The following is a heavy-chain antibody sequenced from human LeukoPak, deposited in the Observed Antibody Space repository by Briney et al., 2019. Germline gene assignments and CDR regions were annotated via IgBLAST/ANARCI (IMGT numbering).Heavy chain of an antibody. CDR2: ISAYNADT. CDR3: ARDPGQYYDILTGYYTPYYFDY. V-gene: IGHV1-18*01. Sequence: GASVKVSCKASGYTFTSYGISWVRQAPGQGLEWMGWISAYNADTDYAQKFQGRVTMTTETSTSTAYMELRSLTSDDTAVYYCARDPGQYYDILTGYYTPYYFDYWGQGTLVTVSS. J-gene: IGHJ4*02. CDR1: GYTFTSYG. D-gene: IGHD3-9*01.